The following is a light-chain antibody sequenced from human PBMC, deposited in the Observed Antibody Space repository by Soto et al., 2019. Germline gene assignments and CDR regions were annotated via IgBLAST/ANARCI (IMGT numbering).Light chain of an antibody. Sequence: EIVLTQSPATQSLSPGERATLSCMASQSVSSYLAWYKHKPGQAPRLRSYDASNRASGIPARVSGSGSGTEFTLTISSLQSEDFAVYYCQQYNNRPITFGQGTRLEIK. V-gene: IGKV3-11*01. CDR1: QSVSSY. CDR2: DAS. CDR3: QQYNNRPIT. J-gene: IGKJ5*01.